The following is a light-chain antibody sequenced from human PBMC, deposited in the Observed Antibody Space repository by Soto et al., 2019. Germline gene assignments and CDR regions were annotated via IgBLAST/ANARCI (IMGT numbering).Light chain of an antibody. CDR2: AAS. V-gene: IGKV1-39*01. Sequence: DIQMTQSPSSLSASVGDSVTITCRVSQTVRTYLNWYQKKPGKAPTLLVYAASTLESAVPPRFSGAGSETDFTLTISGLQPEDFATYYCQQTFSTPITFGQGTRLE. J-gene: IGKJ5*01. CDR3: QQTFSTPIT. CDR1: QTVRTY.